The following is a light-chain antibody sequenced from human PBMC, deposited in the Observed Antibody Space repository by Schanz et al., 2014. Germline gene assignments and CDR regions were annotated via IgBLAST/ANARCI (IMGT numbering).Light chain of an antibody. V-gene: IGLV2-14*02. Sequence: QSALTQPASVSGSPGQSITISCTGTSSDVGSYNLVSWYQQHPGKAPKLMIYEGSKRPSGFSNRFSGSKSGNTASLTISGLQAEDEADYYCSSYRRTATVAVFGTGTKLTVL. J-gene: IGLJ1*01. CDR2: EGS. CDR3: SSYRRTATVAV. CDR1: SSDVGSYNL.